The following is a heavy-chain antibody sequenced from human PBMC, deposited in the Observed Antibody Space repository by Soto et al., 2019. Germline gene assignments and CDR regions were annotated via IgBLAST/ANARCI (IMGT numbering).Heavy chain of an antibody. CDR1: GYSFTSYW. Sequence: GESLKISCKGSGYSFTSYWIGWVRQMPGKGLEWMGIIYPGDSDTRYSPSFQGQVTISADKSISTAYLQWSSLKASDTAMYYCARSLGSGSYRYHYSYGMDVWGQGTTVTVSS. CDR2: IYPGDSDT. J-gene: IGHJ6*02. CDR3: ARSLGSGSYRYHYSYGMDV. V-gene: IGHV5-51*01. D-gene: IGHD3-10*01.